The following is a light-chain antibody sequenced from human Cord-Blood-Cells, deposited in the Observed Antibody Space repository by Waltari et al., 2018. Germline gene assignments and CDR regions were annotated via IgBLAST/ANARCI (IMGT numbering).Light chain of an antibody. V-gene: IGKV1-39*01. Sequence: SDITNALASLSASVGDRVTITCRASQSISSYLNWYQQKPGKVPKLLIYAASSLQSGVPSRFSGSGSGTDFTLTISSLQPEDFATYYCQQSYSTPLTFGGGTKVEIK. CDR3: QQSYSTPLT. CDR2: AAS. CDR1: QSISSY. J-gene: IGKJ4*01.